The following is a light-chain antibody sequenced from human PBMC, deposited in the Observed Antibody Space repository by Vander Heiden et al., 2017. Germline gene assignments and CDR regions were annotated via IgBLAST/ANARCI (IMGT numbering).Light chain of an antibody. Sequence: SYELTQPPSVSVSPGQTARITCSGDALPKQYAYWYHQKPGQAPVLVICKDSERPSGIPERFSGSSSGTTVTLTISGVQAEDEADYYCQSADSSVTYRVFGGGTKLTVL. CDR2: KDS. V-gene: IGLV3-25*03. CDR1: ALPKQY. J-gene: IGLJ3*02. CDR3: QSADSSVTYRV.